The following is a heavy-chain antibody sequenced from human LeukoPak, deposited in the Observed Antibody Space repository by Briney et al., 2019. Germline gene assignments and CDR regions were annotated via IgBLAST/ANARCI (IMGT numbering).Heavy chain of an antibody. CDR3: AKRSGGPSPFDY. D-gene: IGHD3-3*01. CDR2: ISGAGRSI. Sequence: GGSLRLSCAASGFTLSSYEMNWVRQAPGKGLEWVSVISGAGRSIYYADSVKGRFTISRDNSKNTLYLQMNSLRADDTAVYYCAKRSGGPSPFDYWGQGALVTVSS. J-gene: IGHJ4*02. CDR1: GFTLSSYE. V-gene: IGHV3-23*01.